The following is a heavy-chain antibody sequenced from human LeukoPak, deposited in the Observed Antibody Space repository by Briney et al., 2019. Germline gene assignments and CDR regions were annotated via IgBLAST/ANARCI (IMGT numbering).Heavy chain of an antibody. Sequence: PSETLSLTCTVSGGSISSGDYYWTWIRQPPGKGLEWIGYIYYSGSSYYNPSLKSRLTISADTSKNQFSLKLNSVTAADTAVYYCARGLGSSWYGDWGQGTLVTVSS. V-gene: IGHV4-30-4*02. CDR1: GGSISSGDYY. D-gene: IGHD6-13*01. CDR3: ARGLGSSWYGD. CDR2: IYYSGSS. J-gene: IGHJ4*02.